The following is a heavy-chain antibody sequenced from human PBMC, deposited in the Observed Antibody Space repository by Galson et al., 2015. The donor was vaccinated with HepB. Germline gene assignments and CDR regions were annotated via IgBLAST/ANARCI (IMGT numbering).Heavy chain of an antibody. CDR3: AREKDSGSYSPYYYYYGMDV. D-gene: IGHD1-26*01. Sequence: SLRLSCAASGFTSSDYYMSWIRQAPGKGLEWVSYISSSSSYTNYADSVKGRFTISRDNAKNSLYLQMNSLRAEDTAVYYCAREKDSGSYSPYYYYYGMDVWGQGTTVTVSS. CDR1: GFTSSDYY. J-gene: IGHJ6*02. CDR2: ISSSSSYT. V-gene: IGHV3-11*06.